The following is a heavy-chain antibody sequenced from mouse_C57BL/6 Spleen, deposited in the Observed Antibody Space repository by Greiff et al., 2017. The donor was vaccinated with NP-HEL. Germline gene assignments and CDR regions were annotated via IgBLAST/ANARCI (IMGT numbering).Heavy chain of an antibody. CDR3: AREGYGYDDYFDY. D-gene: IGHD2-2*01. V-gene: IGHV1-64*01. CDR2: IHPNSGST. Sequence: QVQLQQPGAELVKPGASVKLSCKASGYTFTSYWMHWVKQRPGQGLEWIGMIHPNSGSTNYNEKFKSKATLTVDKSSSTAYMQLISLPSEDSAVYSCAREGYGYDDYFDYWGQGTTLTVSS. CDR1: GYTFTSYW. J-gene: IGHJ2*01.